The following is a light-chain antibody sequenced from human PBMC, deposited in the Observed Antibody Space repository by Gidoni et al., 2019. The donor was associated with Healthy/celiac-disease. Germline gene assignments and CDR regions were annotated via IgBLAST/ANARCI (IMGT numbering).Light chain of an antibody. Sequence: DIQMTQSPSTLSASVGDRVTITCRASQSISSWLAWYQQKPGKAPKLLIYTESSLESGVPSRFSGSGSGTEFTLTISSLQPDDFATYYCQQYNSYSPALTFXGXTKVEIK. CDR2: TES. CDR3: QQYNSYSPALT. J-gene: IGKJ4*01. V-gene: IGKV1-5*03. CDR1: QSISSW.